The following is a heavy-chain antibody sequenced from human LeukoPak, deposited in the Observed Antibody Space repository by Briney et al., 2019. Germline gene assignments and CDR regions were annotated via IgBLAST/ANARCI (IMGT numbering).Heavy chain of an antibody. CDR1: GYTFTGYY. D-gene: IGHD3-16*01. V-gene: IGHV1-2*02. J-gene: IGHJ4*02. CDR2: INPNSGGT. CDR3: XXXXXXXARLITFGGGRPYYFDY. Sequence: ASVKVSCKASGYTFTGYYMHWVRQAPGQGLEWMGWINPNSGGTNYAQKFQGRVTMTRDTSISTAYMELSRLRSDDTAVYYCXXXXXXXARLITFGGGRPYYFDYWGQGTLVTVSS.